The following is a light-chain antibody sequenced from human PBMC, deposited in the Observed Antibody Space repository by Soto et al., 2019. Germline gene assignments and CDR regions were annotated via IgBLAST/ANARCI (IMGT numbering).Light chain of an antibody. CDR3: AVWDDSLKGVV. Sequence: QSVLTQPPSASGTPGQRVTISCSGSNSNIGSNSVNWYQQLPGTAPKLLIYTSNQRPSGVPDRFSGSKSGTSASLAISGLQSEDEADYYCAVWDDSLKGVVFGGGTKLTVL. J-gene: IGLJ2*01. CDR1: NSNIGSNS. V-gene: IGLV1-44*01. CDR2: TSN.